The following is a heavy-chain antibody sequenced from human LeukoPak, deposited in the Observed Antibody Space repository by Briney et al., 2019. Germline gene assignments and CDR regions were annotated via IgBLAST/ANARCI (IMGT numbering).Heavy chain of an antibody. Sequence: GGSLRLSCAASGFTFSSYWMSWVRQAPGKGLEWVANINEDGSEKYYVDSVKGRFTISRDNAKNSVFLQMNSLRVEDTAIYYCARALSAWGQGTLVTVSS. J-gene: IGHJ4*02. V-gene: IGHV3-7*03. D-gene: IGHD3-3*01. CDR3: ARALSA. CDR1: GFTFSSYW. CDR2: INEDGSEK.